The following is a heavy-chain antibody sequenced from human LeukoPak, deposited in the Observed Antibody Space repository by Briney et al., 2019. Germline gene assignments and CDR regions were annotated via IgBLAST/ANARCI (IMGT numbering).Heavy chain of an antibody. D-gene: IGHD1-26*01. CDR1: GYTFTSYG. V-gene: IGHV1-18*01. Sequence: ASVKVSCKASGYTFTSYGISWVRQAPGQGLEWMGWISAYNGNTNYEQKLQGRVTMTTDTSTSTAYMELRSLRSDDPAVYYCARADLESGSYSPFDYWGQGTLVTASS. J-gene: IGHJ4*02. CDR2: ISAYNGNT. CDR3: ARADLESGSYSPFDY.